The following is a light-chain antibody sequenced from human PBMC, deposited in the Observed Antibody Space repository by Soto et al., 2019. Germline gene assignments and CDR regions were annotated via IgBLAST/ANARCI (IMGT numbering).Light chain of an antibody. CDR2: DAS. Sequence: PATRSLSPGETATLSCRASQSVSSYLAWYQQKPGQAPRLLIYDASNRATVIPARFSGSGSGTDFTLTISSLEPEDFAVYYCHQRSNWPLFTFGPGTKVDIK. J-gene: IGKJ3*01. V-gene: IGKV3-11*01. CDR1: QSVSSY. CDR3: HQRSNWPLFT.